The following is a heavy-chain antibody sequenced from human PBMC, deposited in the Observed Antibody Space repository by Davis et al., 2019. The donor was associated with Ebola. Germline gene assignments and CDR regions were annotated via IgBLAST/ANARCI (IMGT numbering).Heavy chain of an antibody. V-gene: IGHV1-69*05. CDR1: GGTFSSYA. CDR3: ASQGGRQWLGGFDP. Sequence: AASVKVSCKASGGTFSSYAISWVRQAPGQGLEWMGGIIPIFGTANYAQKFQDRVTITRDRSMSTAYMELSSLRSEDTAMYYCASQGGRQWLGGFDPWGQGTLVTVSS. CDR2: IIPIFGTA. D-gene: IGHD6-19*01. J-gene: IGHJ5*02.